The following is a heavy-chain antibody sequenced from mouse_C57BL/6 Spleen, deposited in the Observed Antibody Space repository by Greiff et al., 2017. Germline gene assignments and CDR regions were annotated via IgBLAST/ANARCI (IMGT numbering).Heavy chain of an antibody. CDR2: LGPSDSYT. Sequence: VQLQQPGAELVMPGASVKLSCKASGYTFTSYWMHWVKQRPGQGLEWIGELGPSDSYTNYNQKFKGKSTLTVDKSSSTAYMQLSSLTSEDSAVYYCARMVSNYAMDYWGQGTSVTVST. CDR1: GYTFTSYW. D-gene: IGHD2-2*01. CDR3: ARMVSNYAMDY. V-gene: IGHV1-69*01. J-gene: IGHJ4*01.